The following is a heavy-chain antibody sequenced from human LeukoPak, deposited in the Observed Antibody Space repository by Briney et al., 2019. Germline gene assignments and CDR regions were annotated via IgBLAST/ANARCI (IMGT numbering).Heavy chain of an antibody. Sequence: ASVKVSCKASGYTFTSYAMIWVRQAPGQGLEWMGWINTNTGNPTYAQGFTGRFVFSLDTSVSTAYLQISSLKAEDTAVYYCARGPDILTGFFLLNWFDPWGQGTLVTVSS. V-gene: IGHV7-4-1*02. J-gene: IGHJ5*02. CDR1: GYTFTSYA. CDR2: INTNTGNP. D-gene: IGHD3-9*01. CDR3: ARGPDILTGFFLLNWFDP.